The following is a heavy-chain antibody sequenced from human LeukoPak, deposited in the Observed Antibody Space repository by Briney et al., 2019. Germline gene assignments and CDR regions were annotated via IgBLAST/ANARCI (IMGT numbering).Heavy chain of an antibody. CDR2: IYYSGST. CDR1: GGSISSYY. J-gene: IGHJ6*03. D-gene: IGHD4-11*01. Sequence: SETLSLTCTVSGGSISSYYWGWIRQPPGKGLEWIGYIYYSGSTNYNPSLKSRVTISVDTSKNQFSLKLSSVTAADTAVYYCARVTVTPYYYYYYMDVWGKGTTVTVSS. CDR3: ARVTVTPYYYYYYMDV. V-gene: IGHV4-59*01.